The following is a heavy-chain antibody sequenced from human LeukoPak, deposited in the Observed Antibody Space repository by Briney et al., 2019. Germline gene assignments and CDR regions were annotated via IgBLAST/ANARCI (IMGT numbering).Heavy chain of an antibody. CDR2: INPNSGVT. CDR3: ARERSTGFIDY. CDR1: GYTFTDHY. V-gene: IGHV1-2*02. J-gene: IGHJ4*02. D-gene: IGHD1-1*01. Sequence: ASVKVSCEASGYTFTDHYLHWVRQAPGQGLEWMGWINPNSGVTSYAQKFQGRVSMTRDTSISTVYLGVNWLTSDDTAVCFCARERSTGFIDYWAQGTLVTVSS.